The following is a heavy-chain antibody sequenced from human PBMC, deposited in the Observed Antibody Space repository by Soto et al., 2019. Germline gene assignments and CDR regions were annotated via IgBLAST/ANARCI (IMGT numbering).Heavy chain of an antibody. J-gene: IGHJ5*02. CDR2: ISSSGSTI. CDR3: AIGTLGTGYSYGLNWFDP. D-gene: IGHD5-18*01. V-gene: IGHV3-11*01. CDR1: GFTFSDYY. Sequence: GGSLRLSCAASGFTFSDYYMSWIRQAPGKGLEWVSYISSSGSTIYYADSVKGRFTISRDNAKNSPYLQMNSLRAEDTAVYYCAIGTLGTGYSYGLNWFDPWGQGTLVTVSS.